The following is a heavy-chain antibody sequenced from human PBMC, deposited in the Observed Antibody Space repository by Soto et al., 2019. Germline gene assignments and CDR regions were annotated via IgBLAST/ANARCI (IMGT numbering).Heavy chain of an antibody. V-gene: IGHV1-69*13. CDR2: IIPIFGTA. J-gene: IGHJ3*01. CDR1: GGTFSSYA. D-gene: IGHD3-10*01. CDR3: ARARTIMVRGVIITGYAFDV. Sequence: SVKVSCKASGGTFSSYAFSWLRQAPGQGLEWMGGIIPIFGTANYAQKFQGRVTITADESTSTAYMELRSMRSEDTAVYYCARARTIMVRGVIITGYAFDVWGQGTTVTVSS.